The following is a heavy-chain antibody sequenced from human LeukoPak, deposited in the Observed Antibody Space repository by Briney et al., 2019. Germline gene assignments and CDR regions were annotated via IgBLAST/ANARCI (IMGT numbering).Heavy chain of an antibody. D-gene: IGHD6-6*01. Sequence: SQTLSLTCTVSGGSISSGSHYWSWIRQPAGKGLEWIGRIYTSGSTNYNPSLKSRVTISVDTSKNQFSLKLSSVTAADTAVYYCARVQGVYSSSSPYYYYYYMDVWGKGTTVTVSS. CDR2: IYTSGST. J-gene: IGHJ6*03. CDR3: ARVQGVYSSSSPYYYYYYMDV. V-gene: IGHV4-61*02. CDR1: GGSISSGSHY.